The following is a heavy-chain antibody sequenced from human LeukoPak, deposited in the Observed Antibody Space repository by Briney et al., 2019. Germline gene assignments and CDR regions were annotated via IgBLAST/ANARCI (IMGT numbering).Heavy chain of an antibody. D-gene: IGHD3-22*01. J-gene: IGHJ4*02. V-gene: IGHV3-53*01. CDR3: ARGGVVFTSCFDY. CDR1: GFTVSSNY. CDR2: IYSGGST. Sequence: PGGSLRLPCAVSGFTVSSNYMSWVRQAPGKGLEWVSVIYSGGSTYYADSVKGRFTISRDNSKNTLYLQMNSLRAEDTAVYYCARGGVVFTSCFDYWGQGTLVTVSS.